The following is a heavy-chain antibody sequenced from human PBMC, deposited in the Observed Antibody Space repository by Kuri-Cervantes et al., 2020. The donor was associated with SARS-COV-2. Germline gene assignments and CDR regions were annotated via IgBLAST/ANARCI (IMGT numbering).Heavy chain of an antibody. J-gene: IGHJ4*02. Sequence: GGSLRLSCAACGFTFSSYDMHWVRQATGKGLEWVSAIGTAGDTYYPGSVKGQYTISRDNAKNSLYLQMNSLRAEDTAVYYCAREDGKALQDPRLWDYWGQGTLVTVSS. CDR3: AREDGKALQDPRLWDY. CDR2: IGTAGDT. CDR1: GFTFSSYD. V-gene: IGHV3-13*03. D-gene: IGHD4-11*01.